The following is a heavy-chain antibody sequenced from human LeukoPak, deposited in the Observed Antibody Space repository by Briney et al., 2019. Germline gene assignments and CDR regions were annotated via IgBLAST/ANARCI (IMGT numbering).Heavy chain of an antibody. Sequence: PGGSLRLSCAASGFTFTTYWMTRVRQAPGKGLEWVANINQDGSEKYFVDSVKGRFTISRDNAKNSLYLQMNSLRAEDTALYYCARASLYDNSAYYLDYWGQGTLVTVSS. CDR2: INQDGSEK. CDR1: GFTFTTYW. J-gene: IGHJ4*02. V-gene: IGHV3-7*03. D-gene: IGHD3-22*01. CDR3: ARASLYDNSAYYLDY.